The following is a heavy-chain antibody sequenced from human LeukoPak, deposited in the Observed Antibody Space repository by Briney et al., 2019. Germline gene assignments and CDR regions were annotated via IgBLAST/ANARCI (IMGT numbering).Heavy chain of an antibody. J-gene: IGHJ4*02. CDR1: GYPFTNFW. Sequence: GESLKISCQGSGYPFTNFWINWVRQMPGKGLEWVGKIDPRDSYTKYSPSFEGHVSISADKSIDTVYLQWRSLESSDTAIYYCTRTSDHDYWGPGTLVGVSS. CDR2: IDPRDSYT. D-gene: IGHD2-2*01. V-gene: IGHV5-10-1*01. CDR3: TRTSDHDY.